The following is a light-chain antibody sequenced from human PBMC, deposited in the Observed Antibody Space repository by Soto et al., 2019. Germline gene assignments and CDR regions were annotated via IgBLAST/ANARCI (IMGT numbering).Light chain of an antibody. V-gene: IGKV3-15*01. J-gene: IGKJ1*01. CDR1: QSVSGN. Sequence: EIVMTQSPATLSVSPGERAALSCKASQSVSGNLTWYQQKPGQAPRLLIYGASTRATGIPARFSGSGSGTEFTLTISSLQSEDFAVYYCQQYNDWPPVTFGQGTKVEIK. CDR3: QQYNDWPPVT. CDR2: GAS.